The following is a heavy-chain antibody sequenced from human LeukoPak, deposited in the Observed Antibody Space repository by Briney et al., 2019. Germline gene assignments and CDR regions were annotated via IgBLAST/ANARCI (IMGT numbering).Heavy chain of an antibody. V-gene: IGHV3-15*01. CDR1: GFTFSNAW. Sequence: PGGSLRLSCAASGFTFSNAWMSWVRQAPGKGLEWVGRIKSKTDGGTTDYAAPVKGRFTISRDDSKNTLYLQMNSLKTEDTAVYYCTTDTIAVAGFDHWGQGTLVTVSS. CDR2: IKSKTDGGTT. D-gene: IGHD6-19*01. CDR3: TTDTIAVAGFDH. J-gene: IGHJ4*02.